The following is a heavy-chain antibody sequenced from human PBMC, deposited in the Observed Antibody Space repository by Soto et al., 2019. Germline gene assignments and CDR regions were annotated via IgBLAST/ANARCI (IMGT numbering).Heavy chain of an antibody. D-gene: IGHD4-17*01. J-gene: IGHJ6*02. V-gene: IGHV4-38-2*01. CDR3: AGPRTTVTTDHYYYYGMDV. Sequence: PSETLSLTCAVSGYSISSGYYWGWIRQPPGKGLEWIGSIYHSGSTYYNPSLKSRVTISVDTSKNQFSLKLGSVTAADTAVYYCAGPRTTVTTDHYYYYGMDVWGQGTTVTVSS. CDR2: IYHSGST. CDR1: GYSISSGYY.